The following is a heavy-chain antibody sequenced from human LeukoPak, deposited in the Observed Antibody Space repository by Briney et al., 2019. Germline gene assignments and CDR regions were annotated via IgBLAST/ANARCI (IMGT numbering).Heavy chain of an antibody. CDR2: IYPGDSDT. V-gene: IGHV5-51*01. Sequence: GESLKISCQASGYSFTSYSIGWVRQMPGKGLEWMGIIYPGDSDTRYSPSFQGQVTISADKSISTAYLQWSSLKASDTSMYYCARLTTFGGAVDYWGQGTLVTVSS. D-gene: IGHD3-16*01. J-gene: IGHJ4*02. CDR1: GYSFTSYS. CDR3: ARLTTFGGAVDY.